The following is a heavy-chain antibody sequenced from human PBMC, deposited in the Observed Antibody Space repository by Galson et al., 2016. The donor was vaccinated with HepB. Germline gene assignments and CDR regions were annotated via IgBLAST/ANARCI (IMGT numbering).Heavy chain of an antibody. D-gene: IGHD2-2*01. J-gene: IGHJ4*02. CDR2: IKPDGIEK. CDR3: AKDRGCDECGTPTYLDY. V-gene: IGHV3-7*03. Sequence: SLRLSCAASGFTFTTYWMSWVRQAPGKGLEWVANIKPDGIEKYYVDSVKGRFTISRDNAKNSLYLQMNSLRAEDTAVDYCAKDRGCDECGTPTYLDYWGQGTLVTVSS. CDR1: GFTFTTYW.